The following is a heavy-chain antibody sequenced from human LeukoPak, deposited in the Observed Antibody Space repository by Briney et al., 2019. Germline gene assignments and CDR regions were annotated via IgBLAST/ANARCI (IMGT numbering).Heavy chain of an antibody. Sequence: GESLKISCQGSGYKFISDWIGWVRQVPGKGVEWMGIIYPHDSTTRYRPSFQGQVTFSADKSVSTPYLQWNSLKTADTAIYYCVLETGGGRYSRHWGQGTLVTVSS. CDR2: IYPHDSTT. D-gene: IGHD5-12*01. CDR3: VLETGGGRYSRH. CDR1: GYKFISDW. V-gene: IGHV5-51*01. J-gene: IGHJ4*02.